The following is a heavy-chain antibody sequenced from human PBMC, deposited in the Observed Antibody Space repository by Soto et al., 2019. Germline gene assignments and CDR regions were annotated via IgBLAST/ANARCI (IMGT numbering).Heavy chain of an antibody. J-gene: IGHJ6*02. V-gene: IGHV1-18*01. D-gene: IGHD3-16*01. CDR2: ISPYTGNT. CDR1: VGTFSSYG. Sequence: ASVKVSCKASVGTFSSYGIAWVRQAPGQGLEWMGWISPYTGNTHSATKVQGRLTMTTDTSTSTAYMDLGSLTSDDTAVYYCVMVDNYVTPTPQDVWGQGTTVTVSS. CDR3: VMVDNYVTPTPQDV.